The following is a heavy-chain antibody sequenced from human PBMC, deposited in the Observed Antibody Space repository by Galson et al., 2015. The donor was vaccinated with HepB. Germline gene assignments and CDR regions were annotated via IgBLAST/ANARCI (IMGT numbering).Heavy chain of an antibody. CDR3: AKGAATNWYFDL. V-gene: IGHV3-30*18. D-gene: IGHD5-12*01. J-gene: IGHJ2*01. Sequence: SLRLSCAASGFTFSSYGMHWLRQAPGKGLEWVATISSDGDTKYYADSVKGRFTISRDNSKKTVYLQMNSLRAEDTAVYHCAKGAATNWYFDLWGRGTLVTVSS. CDR2: ISSDGDTK. CDR1: GFTFSSYG.